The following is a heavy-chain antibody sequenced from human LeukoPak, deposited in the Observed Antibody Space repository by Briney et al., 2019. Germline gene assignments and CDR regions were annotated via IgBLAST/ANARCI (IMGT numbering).Heavy chain of an antibody. CDR3: AHSSEWELDRFDY. Sequence: QTLSLTCAVSGGSISSGGYSWSWIRQPPGTGLEWLALIYWDDDKRYSPSLKSRLTITKDTSKNQVVLTMTNMDPLDTATYYCAHSSEWELDRFDYWGQGTLVTVSS. D-gene: IGHD1-26*01. V-gene: IGHV2-5*08. CDR2: IYWDDDK. CDR1: GGSISSGGYS. J-gene: IGHJ4*02.